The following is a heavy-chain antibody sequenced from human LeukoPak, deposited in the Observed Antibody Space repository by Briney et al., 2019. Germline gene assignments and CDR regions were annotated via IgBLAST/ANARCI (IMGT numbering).Heavy chain of an antibody. Sequence: GGSLRLSCAASGFTFSNYAMHWVRQAPGKGLEWVAVISYDGSNKYYADSVKGRFTISRDNSKNTLYLQMNSLRAEDTAVYYCAREFCSSTSCPTADNWFDPWGQGTLVTVSS. CDR2: ISYDGSNK. J-gene: IGHJ5*02. D-gene: IGHD2-2*01. V-gene: IGHV3-30-3*01. CDR3: AREFCSSTSCPTADNWFDP. CDR1: GFTFSNYA.